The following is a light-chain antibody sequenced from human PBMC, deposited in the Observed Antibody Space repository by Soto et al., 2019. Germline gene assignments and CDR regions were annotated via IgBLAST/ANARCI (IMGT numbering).Light chain of an antibody. CDR2: DVS. J-gene: IGKJ1*01. V-gene: IGKV1-5*01. CDR3: QQYKDYVWT. CDR1: QTVERW. Sequence: DIQMTQSPSTLPASVGDRVTISCRASQTVERWLAWYQQKPGKAPKLLISDVSSLERGVPSRFSGSGSATEFTLTISGLQSDDLATYYCQQYKDYVWTFGQGTKV.